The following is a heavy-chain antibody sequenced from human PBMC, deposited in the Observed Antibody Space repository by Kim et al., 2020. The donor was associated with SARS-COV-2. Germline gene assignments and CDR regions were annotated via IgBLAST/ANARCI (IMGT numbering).Heavy chain of an antibody. V-gene: IGHV3-30-3*01. J-gene: IGHJ4*02. D-gene: IGHD1-7*01. CDR3: ARDLRYNWNYGAPLDW. CDR2: ISYDGSNK. Sequence: GGSLRLSCAASGFTFSSYAMHWVRQAPGKGLEWVAVISYDGSNKYYADSVKGRFTISRDNSKNTLYLQMNSLRAEDTAVYYCARDLRYNWNYGAPLDWWGPGTLVTVSS. CDR1: GFTFSSYA.